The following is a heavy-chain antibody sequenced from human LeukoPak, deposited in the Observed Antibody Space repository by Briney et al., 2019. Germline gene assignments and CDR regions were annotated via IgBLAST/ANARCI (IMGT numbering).Heavy chain of an antibody. J-gene: IGHJ4*02. CDR2: IYYSGST. Sequence: SSETLSLTCTVSGDSISSSNCYWGWIRQPPGKGLEWIGSIYYSGSTYYNPSLKSRVTISVDTSKNQFSLKLSSVTAADTAVYYCARLPEQLWFGELLYRGRYYFDYWGQGTLVTVSS. CDR1: GDSISSSNCY. V-gene: IGHV4-39*07. D-gene: IGHD3-10*01. CDR3: ARLPEQLWFGELLYRGRYYFDY.